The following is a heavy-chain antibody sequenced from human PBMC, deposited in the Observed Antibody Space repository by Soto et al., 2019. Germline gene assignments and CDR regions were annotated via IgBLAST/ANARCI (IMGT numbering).Heavy chain of an antibody. J-gene: IGHJ4*02. CDR3: ARSAGWYAVHS. V-gene: IGHV4-4*02. CDR2: VFHTGTT. CDR1: GDSVSSPYY. D-gene: IGHD6-19*01. Sequence: QVQLQESGPGLVKPSGTLSLTCAVSGDSVSSPYYWCWVRQPPGKGLEWIGEVFHTGTTSYNPSLRSRVTISTDKSINQFSLDLSSVTAADTAVYYCARSAGWYAVHSWGPGTLVIVSS.